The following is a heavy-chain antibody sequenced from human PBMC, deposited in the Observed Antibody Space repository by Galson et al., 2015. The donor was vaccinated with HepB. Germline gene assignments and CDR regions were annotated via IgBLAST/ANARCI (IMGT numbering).Heavy chain of an antibody. CDR3: ARDREVGYNPWSWGPKDYYKYYAMDV. J-gene: IGHJ6*02. CDR2: ISGRGGST. D-gene: IGHD1-1*01. V-gene: IGHV3-23*01. Sequence: SLRLSCAASGFSFSSYAMNWVRQAPGKGLEWVSGISGRGGSTHYAESVKGRFIISGGNSEKILYLQMNSLRVEDTARYFCARDREVGYNPWSWGPKDYYKYYAMDVWGQGTIVTVSS. CDR1: GFSFSSYA.